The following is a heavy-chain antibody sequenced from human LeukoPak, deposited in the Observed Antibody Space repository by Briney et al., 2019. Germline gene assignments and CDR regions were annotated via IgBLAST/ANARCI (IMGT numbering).Heavy chain of an antibody. D-gene: IGHD3-22*01. CDR2: ISFDGNDK. J-gene: IGHJ4*02. Sequence: GGSLRLSCAASGFTFSSYGMHWVRQAPGKGLEWVAVISFDGNDKFYGDSVKGRFTISRDNSKDTLDLQMNSLRPEDTAVYYCAKGHYYDSTDKYSYADYWGQGTLVTVSS. V-gene: IGHV3-30*18. CDR1: GFTFSSYG. CDR3: AKGHYYDSTDKYSYADY.